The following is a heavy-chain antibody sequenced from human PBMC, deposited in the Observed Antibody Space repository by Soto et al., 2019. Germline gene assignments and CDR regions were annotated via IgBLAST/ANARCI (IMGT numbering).Heavy chain of an antibody. CDR1: GFTLSSYW. CDR2: INSDGSST. Sequence: EVQLVESGGGLVQPGGSLRLSCVVSGFTLSSYWMHWVRQAPGKGLVWVSRINSDGSSTSYADSVKGRFTISRDNAKNTLYLQMNSLRAEDTAMYYCARDAYYDFWSGLSHYYYYYMDVWGKGTTVTVSS. D-gene: IGHD3-3*01. J-gene: IGHJ6*03. V-gene: IGHV3-74*01. CDR3: ARDAYYDFWSGLSHYYYYYMDV.